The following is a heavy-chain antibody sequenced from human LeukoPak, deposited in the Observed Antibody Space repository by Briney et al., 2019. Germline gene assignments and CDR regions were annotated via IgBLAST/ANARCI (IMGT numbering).Heavy chain of an antibody. CDR1: GYTFTGYY. V-gene: IGHV1-2*02. J-gene: IGHJ6*02. CDR3: ASFSGIRFLEWLSHPGMDV. D-gene: IGHD3-3*01. Sequence: ASVNVSCKASGYTFTGYYMHWVRQAPGQGLEWMGWINPNSGGTNYAQKFQGRVTMTRDTSISTAYMELSRLRSDNTAVYYCASFSGIRFLEWLSHPGMDVWGQGTTVTVSS. CDR2: INPNSGGT.